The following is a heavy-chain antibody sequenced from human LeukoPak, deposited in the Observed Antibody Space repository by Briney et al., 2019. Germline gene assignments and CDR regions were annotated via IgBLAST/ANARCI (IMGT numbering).Heavy chain of an antibody. CDR1: GGSVSSSSYY. CDR2: VFYVGDT. J-gene: IGHJ4*02. D-gene: IGHD1-26*01. V-gene: IGHV4-39*01. CDR3: ARPSGSQYVPTDN. Sequence: NPSQTLSLTCTVSGGSVSSSSYYSGWIRQPGGKGPEWIVAVFYVGDTYYNLSLKSRVTISVHTSKNQFSLNLRSVITADTAVYYCARPSGSQYVPTDNWGQGSRVTVSS.